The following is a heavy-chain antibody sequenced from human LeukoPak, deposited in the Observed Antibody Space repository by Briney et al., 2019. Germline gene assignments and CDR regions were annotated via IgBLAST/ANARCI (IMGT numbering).Heavy chain of an antibody. CDR3: ARREPSGYDIFYD. CDR2: IFYTGTT. D-gene: IGHD5-12*01. J-gene: IGHJ4*02. Sequence: SETLSLTCSVSGGSIISTSYYWGWIRQPPGKGLEWIGTIFYTGTTTYNPSLRSRVTISVDTSKNQFSLRVTSVTAADSAVYYCARREPSGYDIFYDWGQGTLVTVSS. V-gene: IGHV4-39*01. CDR1: GGSIISTSYY.